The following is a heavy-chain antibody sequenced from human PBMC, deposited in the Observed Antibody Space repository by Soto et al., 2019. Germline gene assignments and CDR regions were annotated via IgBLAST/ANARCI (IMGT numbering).Heavy chain of an antibody. CDR1: GYTFTRYT. Sequence: QVQLVQSGAEVKKPGASVKISCKASGYTFTRYTMNWVRQAPGQRLEWMGWINPDNGNTKSSQKFQDRVIITRDTYASTAYMDLSSLRSEDTAVYYCARGIATGQLDPWGQGTLATVSS. J-gene: IGHJ5*02. V-gene: IGHV1-3*01. D-gene: IGHD2-15*01. CDR2: INPDNGNT. CDR3: ARGIATGQLDP.